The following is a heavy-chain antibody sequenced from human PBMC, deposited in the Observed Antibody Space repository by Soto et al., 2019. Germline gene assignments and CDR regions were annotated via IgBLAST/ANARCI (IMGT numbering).Heavy chain of an antibody. CDR2: ISTTSSYI. J-gene: IGHJ4*02. D-gene: IGHD4-17*01. CDR3: AREGSLYGDSVANCADY. V-gene: IGHV3-21*01. CDR1: GFTFSSYS. Sequence: EVQLVESGGGLVKPGGSLRLSCAASGFTFSSYSMIWVRQAPGKGLEWVSSISTTSSYIYYADSVKGRFTISRDNAKKSLYLQMNSLRVEDTAVYYCAREGSLYGDSVANCADYWGQGTLVTVSS.